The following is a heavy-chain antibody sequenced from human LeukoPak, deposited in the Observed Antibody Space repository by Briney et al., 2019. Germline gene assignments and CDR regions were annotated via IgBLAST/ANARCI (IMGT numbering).Heavy chain of an antibody. CDR2: ISGSGGST. D-gene: IGHD3-3*01. J-gene: IGHJ4*02. V-gene: IGHV3-23*01. CDR1: GFTFSSYA. CDR3: AILRIPHDFWSGYYSDY. Sequence: GGSLRLSCAASGFTFSSYAMSWVRQAPGKGLEWVSAISGSGGSTYYADPVKGRFTISRDNSKNTLYLQMNSLRAEDTAVYYCAILRIPHDFWSGYYSDYWGQGTLVTVSS.